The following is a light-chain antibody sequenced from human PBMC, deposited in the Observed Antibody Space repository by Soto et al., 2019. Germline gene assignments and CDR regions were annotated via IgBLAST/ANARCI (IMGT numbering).Light chain of an antibody. Sequence: DVVMTQSPLSLPVTLGQPASISCRSSQSLLYSDGNNYLNWFHQRPGQTPSRLIYKVSTRDSGVPERFSGSGSGTDFTLNISRVEAEDVGTYYCMQGTDRPLTFGRGTKVEIK. J-gene: IGKJ4*01. CDR2: KVS. CDR3: MQGTDRPLT. CDR1: QSLLYSDGNNY. V-gene: IGKV2-30*01.